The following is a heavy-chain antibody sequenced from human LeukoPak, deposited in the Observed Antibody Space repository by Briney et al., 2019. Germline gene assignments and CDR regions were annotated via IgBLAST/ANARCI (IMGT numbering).Heavy chain of an antibody. Sequence: GGSLRLSCTDSELTVSRNYMAWVRQAPGKGLECVSVIYTGGRTFYADSVRGRLTTSRDISKNTVSLQMNSLKAEDTAVYFCARVEMATSSLDLWGQGTLVIVSS. CDR3: ARVEMATSSLDL. V-gene: IGHV3-53*01. CDR2: IYTGGRT. D-gene: IGHD5-24*01. CDR1: ELTVSRNY. J-gene: IGHJ5*02.